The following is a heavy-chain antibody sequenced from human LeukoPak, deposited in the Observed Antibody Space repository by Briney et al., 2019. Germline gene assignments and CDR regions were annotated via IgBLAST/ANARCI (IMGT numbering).Heavy chain of an antibody. Sequence: GGSLRLSCAASGFTFSNYAMHWVRQAPGKGLEYVSSISSNGGSTFYANSVKGRFSISRDNSKNTLYLQVGSLRTEDMAVYYRARSKTTTVYDAMDVWGQGTMVTVSS. CDR1: GFTFSNYA. J-gene: IGHJ6*02. CDR3: ARSKTTTVYDAMDV. V-gene: IGHV3-64*01. D-gene: IGHD4-11*01. CDR2: ISSNGGST.